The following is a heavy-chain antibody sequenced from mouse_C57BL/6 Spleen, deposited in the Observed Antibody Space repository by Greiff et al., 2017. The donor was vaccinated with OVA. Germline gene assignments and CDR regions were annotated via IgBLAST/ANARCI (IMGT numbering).Heavy chain of an antibody. CDR2: IYPGSGST. CDR3: ARGDYGFDY. CDR1: GYTFTSYW. Sequence: VQLQQPGAELVKPGASVKMSCKASGYTFTSYWITWVKQRPGQGLEWIGDIYPGSGSTNYNEKFKSKATLTVDTPSSTAYMQLSSLTSEDSAVYYCARGDYGFDYWGQGTTLTVSS. J-gene: IGHJ2*01. V-gene: IGHV1-55*01. D-gene: IGHD1-1*01.